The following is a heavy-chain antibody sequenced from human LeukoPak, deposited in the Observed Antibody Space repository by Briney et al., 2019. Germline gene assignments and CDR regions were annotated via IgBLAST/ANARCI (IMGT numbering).Heavy chain of an antibody. CDR2: ISFDGSKK. V-gene: IGHV3-30*14. CDR1: GFTFRNYA. D-gene: IGHD1-20*01. CDR3: ARGGRNWIPGDY. J-gene: IGHJ4*02. Sequence: GGSLRLSCEASGFTFRNYAMHWVRQAPGKGLEWVAVISFDGSKKDSADSVKGRFTISRDNSKNTLYLQMSSRRGEDTAVYYCARGGRNWIPGDYWGQGNLVTVFS.